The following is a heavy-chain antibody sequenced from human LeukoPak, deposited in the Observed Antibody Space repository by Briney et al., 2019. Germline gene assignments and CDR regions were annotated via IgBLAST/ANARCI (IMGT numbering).Heavy chain of an antibody. Sequence: GASVKVSCKASGYTFTSYYMHWVRQAPGQGLEWMGIINPSGGSTSYAQKFQGRVTMTRDTSTSTVYMELSSLRSEDTAVYYCALVLGHCSGGSCYGGFDPWGQGTLVTVSS. CDR2: INPSGGST. CDR1: GYTFTSYY. V-gene: IGHV1-46*01. J-gene: IGHJ5*02. CDR3: ALVLGHCSGGSCYGGFDP. D-gene: IGHD2-15*01.